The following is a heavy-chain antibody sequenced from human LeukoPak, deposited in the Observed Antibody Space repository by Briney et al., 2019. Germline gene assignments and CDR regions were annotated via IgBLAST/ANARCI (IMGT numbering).Heavy chain of an antibody. CDR1: GGSISSGGYS. J-gene: IGHJ4*02. CDR2: IYHSGST. V-gene: IGHV4-30-2*01. CDR3: ARGLGSSGWYGSRAYYFDY. Sequence: SETLSLTCAVSGGSISSGGYSWSWIRQPPGKGLEWIGYIYHSGSTYYNPSLKSRVTISVDRSKNQFSLKLSSVTAADTAVYYCARGLGSSGWYGSRAYYFDYWGQGTLVTVSS. D-gene: IGHD6-19*01.